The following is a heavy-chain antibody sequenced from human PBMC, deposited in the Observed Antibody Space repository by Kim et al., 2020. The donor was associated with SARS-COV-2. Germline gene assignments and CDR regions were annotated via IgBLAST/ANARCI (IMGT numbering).Heavy chain of an antibody. V-gene: IGHV3-66*01. J-gene: IGHJ4*02. D-gene: IGHD6-13*01. Sequence: YYADYMEDRFTSARDNTKNTLYLQMNSLRTEDTAVYFCARRYNTSWSHGNWGQGTLVTVSS. CDR3: ARRYNTSWSHGN.